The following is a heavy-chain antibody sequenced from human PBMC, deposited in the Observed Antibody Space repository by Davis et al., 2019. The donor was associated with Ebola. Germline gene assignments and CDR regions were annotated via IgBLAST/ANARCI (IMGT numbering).Heavy chain of an antibody. V-gene: IGHV3-23*01. CDR3: ANLDYGGNSGFDY. CDR1: GFTFSSYW. D-gene: IGHD4-23*01. Sequence: GGSLRLSCAASGFTFSSYWMSCVRQAPGKGLEWASAISGSCGSTYYADSVKGRFTISRDNSKNTLYLQMNSLRAEDTAVYYCANLDYGGNSGFDYWGQGTLVTVSS. CDR2: ISGSCGST. J-gene: IGHJ4*02.